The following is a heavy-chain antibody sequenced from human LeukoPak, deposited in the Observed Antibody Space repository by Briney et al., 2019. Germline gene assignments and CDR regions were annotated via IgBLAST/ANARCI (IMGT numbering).Heavy chain of an antibody. V-gene: IGHV4-30-2*01. Sequence: KTSQTLSLTCTVSGGSISSGSYYWSWIRQPPGKGLEWIGYIYHSGSTYYNPSLKSRVTISVDRSKNQFSLKLSSVTAADTAVYYCAREYSSSSWNWFDPWGQGTLVTVSS. CDR3: AREYSSSSWNWFDP. J-gene: IGHJ5*02. CDR2: IYHSGST. D-gene: IGHD6-6*01. CDR1: GGSISSGSYY.